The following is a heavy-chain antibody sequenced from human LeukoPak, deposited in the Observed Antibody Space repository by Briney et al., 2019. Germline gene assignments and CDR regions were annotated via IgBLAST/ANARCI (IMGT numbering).Heavy chain of an antibody. CDR2: ISYDGSNK. CDR1: GFTFSSYA. V-gene: IGHV3-30-3*01. CDR3: ARVSVSGSYGVDY. Sequence: PGGSLRLSCAASGFTFSSYAMHWVRQAPGKGLEWVAVISYDGSNKYYADSVKGRFTISRDNSKNTLYLQMNSLRAEDTAVYYCARVSVSGSYGVDYWGQGTLVTVSS. D-gene: IGHD3-16*01. J-gene: IGHJ4*02.